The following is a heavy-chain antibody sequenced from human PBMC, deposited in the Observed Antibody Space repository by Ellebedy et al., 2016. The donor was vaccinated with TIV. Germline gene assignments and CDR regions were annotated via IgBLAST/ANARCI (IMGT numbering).Heavy chain of an antibody. D-gene: IGHD2-15*01. Sequence: SETLSLXXAVYGGSFSGYYWSWIRQPPGKGLEWIWEINHSGSTNYNPSLKSRVTISVDTSKNQFSLKLSSVTAADTAVYYCARQTRWPRRDDYWGQGTLVTVSS. V-gene: IGHV4-34*01. CDR1: GGSFSGYY. J-gene: IGHJ4*02. CDR2: INHSGST. CDR3: ARQTRWPRRDDY.